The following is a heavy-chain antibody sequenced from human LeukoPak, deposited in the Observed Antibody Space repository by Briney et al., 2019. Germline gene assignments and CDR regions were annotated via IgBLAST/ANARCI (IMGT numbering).Heavy chain of an antibody. CDR1: GFTFSSYA. CDR2: ISGSGGRT. V-gene: IGHV3-23*01. CDR3: ARAGYSSGWYDFDY. D-gene: IGHD6-19*01. Sequence: GGSLRLSCAASGFTFSSYAMRWVRQAPGKGLEWVSGISGSGGRTYYADSVKGRFTISRDNSKNTLHLQMNSLRAEDTAVYYCARAGYSSGWYDFDYWGQGTLVTVSS. J-gene: IGHJ4*02.